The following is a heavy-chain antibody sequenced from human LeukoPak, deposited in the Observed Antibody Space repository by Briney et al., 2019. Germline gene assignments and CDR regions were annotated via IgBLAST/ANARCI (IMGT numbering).Heavy chain of an antibody. J-gene: IGHJ4*02. V-gene: IGHV1-24*01. D-gene: IGHD3-22*01. CDR2: FDPEDGET. Sequence: ASVKVSCKVSGYTLTELSMHWVRQAPGKGLEWMGGFDPEDGETIYAQKFQGRVTMTTDTSTSTAYMELRSLTSDDTAVYYCARASNYYDTSGHIGFDYWGQGTLVTVSS. CDR3: ARASNYYDTSGHIGFDY. CDR1: GYTLTELS.